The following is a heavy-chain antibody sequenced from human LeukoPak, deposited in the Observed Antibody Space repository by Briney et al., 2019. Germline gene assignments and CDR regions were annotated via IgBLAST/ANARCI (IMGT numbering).Heavy chain of an antibody. CDR2: ISSSGSTI. D-gene: IGHD3-9*01. CDR3: ARTLTYYDILTGYYVNWFDP. CDR1: GFTFSSYS. J-gene: IGHJ5*02. V-gene: IGHV3-48*04. Sequence: AGGSLRLSCAASGFTFSSYSMNWVRQAPGKGLEWVSYISSSGSTIYYADSVKGRFTISRDNAKNSLYLQMNSLRAEDTAVYYCARTLTYYDILTGYYVNWFDPWGQGTLVTVSS.